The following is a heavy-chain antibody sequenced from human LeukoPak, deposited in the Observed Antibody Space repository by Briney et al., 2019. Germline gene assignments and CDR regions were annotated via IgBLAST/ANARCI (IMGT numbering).Heavy chain of an antibody. J-gene: IGHJ3*02. Sequence: PSETLSLTCTVSGGSISSYYWSWIRQPPGKGLEWIGYIYYSGSTNYNPSLKSRVTISVDTSKNQFSLKLSSVTAADTAVYYCARDSSTMNDAFGIWGQGTMVTVSS. CDR2: IYYSGST. CDR1: GGSISSYY. V-gene: IGHV4-59*01. D-gene: IGHD2-2*01. CDR3: ARDSSTMNDAFGI.